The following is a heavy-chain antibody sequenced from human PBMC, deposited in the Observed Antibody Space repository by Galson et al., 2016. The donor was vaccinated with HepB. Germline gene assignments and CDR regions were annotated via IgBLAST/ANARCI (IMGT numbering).Heavy chain of an antibody. CDR3: AREKFDP. Sequence: SLRLSCAASGFTFSDYWMNWVRQAPGKGLEWVANIKHDGSEENYVGSVKGRFTISRDNAKTSMFLKMSSLRAEDTAVYFCAREKFDPWGQGTLVTVSS. CDR1: GFTFSDYW. CDR2: IKHDGSEE. V-gene: IGHV3-7*03. J-gene: IGHJ5*02.